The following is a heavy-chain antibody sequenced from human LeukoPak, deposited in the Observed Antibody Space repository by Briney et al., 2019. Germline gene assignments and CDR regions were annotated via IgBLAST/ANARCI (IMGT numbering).Heavy chain of an antibody. CDR2: IRSDENPK. CDR3: AKRGGYSHYYYYMDV. D-gene: IGHD3-16*01. CDR1: GFTFSNYG. V-gene: IGHV3-30*02. Sequence: WGSLRLSCAASGFTFSNYGIHGVRQAPGKGREWVAFIRSDENPKYYADSVKGRFTISRDNSKNTLYLQMNSLRPEDTAVYYCAKRGGYSHYYYYMDVWGKGTTVTISS. J-gene: IGHJ6*03.